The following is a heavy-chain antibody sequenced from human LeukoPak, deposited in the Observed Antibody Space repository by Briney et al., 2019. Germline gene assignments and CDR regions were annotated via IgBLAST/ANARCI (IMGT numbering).Heavy chain of an antibody. CDR3: ARGGLWCGEGIVAFDI. J-gene: IGHJ3*02. V-gene: IGHV4-30-2*01. D-gene: IGHD3-10*01. CDR1: GGSISSGGYS. CDR2: IYHSGST. Sequence: PSETLSLTCGVSGGSISSGGYSWSWIPQPPGKGLVWIGYIYHSGSTYYNLSLKSRVTISVDRSKNQFSLKLSSVTAADTAVYYCARGGLWCGEGIVAFDIWGQGTMVTV.